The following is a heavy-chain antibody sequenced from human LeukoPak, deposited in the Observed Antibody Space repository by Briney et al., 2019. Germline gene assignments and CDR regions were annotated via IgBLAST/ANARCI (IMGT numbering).Heavy chain of an antibody. V-gene: IGHV3-7*03. CDR2: INQDSSEK. D-gene: IGHD2-21*02. Sequence: PGGSLRLSCIASGFTLSTSWMSWVRQAPGKGLEWVANINQDSSEKLYVDSVKGRFTISRDNAKNSLYLQMNSLTAEDTAVYYCTSTPLTASQGGWGQGTLVTVSS. CDR3: TSTPLTASQGG. J-gene: IGHJ4*02. CDR1: GFTLSTSW.